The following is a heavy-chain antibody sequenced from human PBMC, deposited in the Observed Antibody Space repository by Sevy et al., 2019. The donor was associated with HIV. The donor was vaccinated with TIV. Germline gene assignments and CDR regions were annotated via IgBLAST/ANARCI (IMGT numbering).Heavy chain of an antibody. V-gene: IGHV3-23*01. J-gene: IGHJ3*01. CDR3: AKALNPALESMLEVNLRSLKGFDV. CDR1: GFTFNTHA. D-gene: IGHD3-22*01. CDR2: ISGPGYGT. Sequence: GGSLRLSCAASGFTFNTHAMNWVRQAPGKGLEWVSVISGPGYGTNYADSVKGRFTISRDNSKNTLVLQMNSLRDDDTAVYYVAKALNPALESMLEVNLRSLKGFDVWGQGTMVTVSS.